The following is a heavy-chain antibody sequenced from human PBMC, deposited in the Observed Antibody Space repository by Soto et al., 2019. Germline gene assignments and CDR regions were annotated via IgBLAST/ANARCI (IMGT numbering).Heavy chain of an antibody. CDR1: GYTFTGYY. CDR3: ARDYSSRWYYFDY. Sequence: ASVKVSCKASGYTFTGYYMHWVRQAPGQGLEWMGWINPNSGGTNYAQKFQGRVTMTRDTSISTAYMELSRLRSDDTAVYYCARDYSSRWYYFDYWGQGTLVTVYS. CDR2: INPNSGGT. V-gene: IGHV1-2*02. D-gene: IGHD6-13*01. J-gene: IGHJ4*02.